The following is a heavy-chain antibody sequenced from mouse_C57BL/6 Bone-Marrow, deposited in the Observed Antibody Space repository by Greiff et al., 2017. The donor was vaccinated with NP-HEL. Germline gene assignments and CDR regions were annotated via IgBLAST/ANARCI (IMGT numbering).Heavy chain of an antibody. Sequence: VQLQQPGAELVKPGASVKMSCKASGYTFTSYWITWVKQRPGQGLEWIGDIYPGSGSTKYNEKFKSKATLTVDTSSSTAYMQLSSLTSEDSAVYYCARSAAPGGYLYWYFDVWDTGTTVTVSS. V-gene: IGHV1-55*01. J-gene: IGHJ1*03. D-gene: IGHD1-1*02. CDR3: ARSAAPGGYLYWYFDV. CDR2: IYPGSGST. CDR1: GYTFTSYW.